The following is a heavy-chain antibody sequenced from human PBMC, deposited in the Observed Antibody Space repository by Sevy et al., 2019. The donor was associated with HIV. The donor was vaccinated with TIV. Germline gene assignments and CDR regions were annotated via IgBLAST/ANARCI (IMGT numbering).Heavy chain of an antibody. Sequence: AETLSLTCAVYGGSFSGYYWSWIRQPPGKGLERIGEINHSGSTNYNPSLKSRVTISVDASKNQFSLKLSSVTAADTAVYYCARYRAAAGTRRGYFQHWGQGTLVPVSS. CDR3: ARYRAAAGTRRGYFQH. V-gene: IGHV4-34*01. D-gene: IGHD6-13*01. J-gene: IGHJ1*01. CDR1: GGSFSGYY. CDR2: INHSGST.